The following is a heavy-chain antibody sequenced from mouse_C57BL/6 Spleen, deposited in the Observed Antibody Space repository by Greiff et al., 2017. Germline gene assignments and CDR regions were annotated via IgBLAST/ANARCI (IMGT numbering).Heavy chain of an antibody. CDR3: ARYYGSSDVGYFDV. J-gene: IGHJ1*03. D-gene: IGHD1-1*01. V-gene: IGHV1-55*01. CDR1: GYTFTSYW. Sequence: VQLQQPGAELVKPGASVKMSCKASGYTFTSYWITWVKQRPGQGLEWIGDIYPGSGSTNYNEKFKSKATLTVDTSSSTAYMQLSSLTSEDSAVYYCARYYGSSDVGYFDVWGTGTTVTVAS. CDR2: IYPGSGST.